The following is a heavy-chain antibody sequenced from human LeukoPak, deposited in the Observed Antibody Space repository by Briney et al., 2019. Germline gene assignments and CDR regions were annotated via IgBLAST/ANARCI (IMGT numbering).Heavy chain of an antibody. CDR2: ISWDSGNT. CDR1: GVTFGTYA. D-gene: IGHD2-15*01. CDR3: AKSGQYCSGGSCQNWFDP. V-gene: IGHV3-9*01. Sequence: GGSLRLSCAASGVTFGTYAMHWVRQAPGKGLEWVSGISWDSGNTHYADSVKGRFTISRDNAKNSLYLQMNSLRVEDTALYYCAKSGQYCSGGSCQNWFDPWGQGTLVTVSS. J-gene: IGHJ5*02.